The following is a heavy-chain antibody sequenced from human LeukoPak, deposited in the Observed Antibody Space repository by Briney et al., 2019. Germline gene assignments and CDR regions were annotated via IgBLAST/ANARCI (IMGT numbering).Heavy chain of an antibody. J-gene: IGHJ4*02. Sequence: SVKVSCKASGFTFTSSAMQWVRQARGQRLEWIGWIVVGSGNTNYAQKFQERVTITRDMSTSTAYMELSSLRSEDTAVYYRAATPADSSGYTTDYFDYWGQGTLVTVSS. D-gene: IGHD3-22*01. CDR1: GFTFTSSA. CDR2: IVVGSGNT. V-gene: IGHV1-58*02. CDR3: AATPADSSGYTTDYFDY.